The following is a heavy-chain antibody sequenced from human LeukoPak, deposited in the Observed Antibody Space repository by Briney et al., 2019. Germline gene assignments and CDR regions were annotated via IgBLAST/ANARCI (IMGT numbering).Heavy chain of an antibody. Sequence: GGSLRLSCGASGFIFGKYAMSWVRQAPGKRLEWVANIKQNGAEEYYMDSVKGRFAISRDNAKNSVSLQMNSLRVEDTAMYYCARYTVVSSPGAFDLWGQGTMVTVSS. CDR1: GFIFGKYA. CDR2: IKQNGAEE. J-gene: IGHJ3*01. CDR3: ARYTVVSSPGAFDL. D-gene: IGHD2-21*01. V-gene: IGHV3-7*03.